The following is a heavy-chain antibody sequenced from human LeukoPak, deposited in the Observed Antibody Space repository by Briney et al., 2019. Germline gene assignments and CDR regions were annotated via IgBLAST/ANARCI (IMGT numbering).Heavy chain of an antibody. D-gene: IGHD3-10*01. CDR1: GFTFSDYY. CDR3: ARIAYYYGSAYAFDI. Sequence: GGSLRLSCAASGFTFSDYYMSWIRPAPGKGLEWVSYISSSGSTIYYADSVKGRFTISRDNAKNSLYLQMNSLRAEDTAVYYCARIAYYYGSAYAFDIWGQGTMVTVSS. CDR2: ISSSGSTI. J-gene: IGHJ3*02. V-gene: IGHV3-11*04.